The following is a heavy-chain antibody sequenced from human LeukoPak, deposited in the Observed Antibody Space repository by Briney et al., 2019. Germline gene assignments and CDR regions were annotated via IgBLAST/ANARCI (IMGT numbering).Heavy chain of an antibody. CDR1: GGSISSYY. D-gene: IGHD1-1*01. CDR3: ARDPSPHWKSDWFDP. CDR2: INVSGNA. V-gene: IGHV4-4*07. J-gene: IGHJ5*02. Sequence: SETLSLTCTVFGGSISSYYWSWIRQPAGKGLEWIGRINVSGNANYNPSLKSRVTMSVDTSKNQFSLKLNPVTAADTAVYYCARDPSPHWKSDWFDPWGQGTLVTVSS.